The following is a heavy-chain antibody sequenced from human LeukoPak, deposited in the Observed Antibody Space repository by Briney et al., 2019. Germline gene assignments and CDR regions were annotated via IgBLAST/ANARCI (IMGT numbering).Heavy chain of an antibody. CDR1: GGSISSGHYY. J-gene: IGHJ4*02. CDR3: ARDTYGSGSSTFDY. CDR2: IYTSGST. D-gene: IGHD3-10*01. Sequence: PSQTLSLTCSVSGGSISSGHYYWSWIRQPAGKGLEWIEHIYTSGSTSYNPSLKSRVAISRDTSKNQFSLKLSSVIAADTAVYYCARDTYGSGSSTFDYWGQGTLVTVSS. V-gene: IGHV4-61*09.